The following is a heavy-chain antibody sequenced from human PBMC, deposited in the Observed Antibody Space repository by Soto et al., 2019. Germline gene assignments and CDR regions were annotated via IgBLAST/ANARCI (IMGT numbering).Heavy chain of an antibody. D-gene: IGHD3-16*01. J-gene: IGHJ6*02. CDR1: GGTFSSYA. V-gene: IGHV1-69*06. Sequence: QVQLVQSGAEVKKPGSAVKVSCKASGGTFSSYAISWVRQAPGQGLEWMGVIIPIFGTAKYAQKFQGRVTITADKSTRTAYMELGSMSSEDTAVYYCARALGNLRDPYYGMDVWGQGTTVTVSS. CDR3: ARALGNLRDPYYGMDV. CDR2: IIPIFGTA.